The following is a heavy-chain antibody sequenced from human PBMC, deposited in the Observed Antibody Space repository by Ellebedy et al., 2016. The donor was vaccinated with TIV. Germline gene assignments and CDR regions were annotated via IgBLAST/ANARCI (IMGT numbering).Heavy chain of an antibody. J-gene: IGHJ2*01. CDR3: VRGGAAPHNRYFDF. Sequence: GESLKISCAASGFTFRIYDIHWVRQSLGKGLEWVSAFGSGGDAYYPASVKGRFTISRENAKNSVYLQMNSLRVGDTAVYYCVRGGAAPHNRYFDFWGRGTLVTVSS. CDR2: FGSGGDA. CDR1: GFTFRIYD. V-gene: IGHV3-13*01. D-gene: IGHD1-14*01.